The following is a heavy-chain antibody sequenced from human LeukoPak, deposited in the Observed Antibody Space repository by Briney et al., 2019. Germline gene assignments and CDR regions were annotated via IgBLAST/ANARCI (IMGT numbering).Heavy chain of an antibody. Sequence: GGSLRLSCAASGFTFSSYNMNWVRQAPGKGLEWVAYITISTTLIYYADSVKGRFTISRDNAKNTLYLQMNSLRAEDTAVYYCARVETVRGGYYYYYMDVWGKGTTVTVSS. D-gene: IGHD3-10*01. CDR1: GFTFSSYN. CDR2: ITISTTLI. V-gene: IGHV3-21*05. CDR3: ARVETVRGGYYYYYMDV. J-gene: IGHJ6*03.